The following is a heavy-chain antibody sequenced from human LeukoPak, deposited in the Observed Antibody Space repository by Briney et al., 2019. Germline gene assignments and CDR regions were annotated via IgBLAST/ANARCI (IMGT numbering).Heavy chain of an antibody. CDR1: GGSISSSGYY. CDR3: ARTVTAIAPWYFDY. J-gene: IGHJ4*02. CDR2: IYYSGST. Sequence: SETLSLTCTVSGGSISSSGYYWGWIRQPPGKGLEWIGSIYYSGSTYYNPSLKSRVTISVDTSKNQFSLKLSSVTAADTAVYHCARTVTAIAPWYFDYWGQGTLVTVSS. D-gene: IGHD2-21*02. V-gene: IGHV4-39*01.